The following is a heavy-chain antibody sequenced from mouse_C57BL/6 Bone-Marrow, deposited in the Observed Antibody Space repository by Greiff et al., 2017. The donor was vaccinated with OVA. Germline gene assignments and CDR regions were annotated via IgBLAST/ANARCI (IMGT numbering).Heavy chain of an antibody. J-gene: IGHJ3*01. V-gene: IGHV14-4*01. CDR2: IDPDNGDT. CDR3: TTGDFPLAY. Sequence: EVQLQQSGAELVRPGASVKLSCTASGFNIKDDYMHWVKQRPEQGLQWIGWIDPDNGDTEYASKFQGKATITADTSSNTAYLQLSSLTSEDTAVYYCTTGDFPLAYSGQGTLVTVSA. CDR1: GFNIKDDY.